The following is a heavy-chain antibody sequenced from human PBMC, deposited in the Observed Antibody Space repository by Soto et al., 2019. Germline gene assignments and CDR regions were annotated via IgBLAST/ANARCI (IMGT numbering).Heavy chain of an antibody. CDR1: NGSISRGY. CDR3: TGAYYDISGYSLDP. CDR2: IYYGGSI. J-gene: IGHJ5*02. D-gene: IGHD3-22*01. Sequence: SETLSLTCSVSNGSISRGYWTWTRQPPGKGLEWIGYIYYGGSINYNPSLKSRVIISVDTAKNQFSLSLSSVTAADTAVYYCTGAYYDISGYSLDPWGQGTSVTVSS. V-gene: IGHV4-59*01.